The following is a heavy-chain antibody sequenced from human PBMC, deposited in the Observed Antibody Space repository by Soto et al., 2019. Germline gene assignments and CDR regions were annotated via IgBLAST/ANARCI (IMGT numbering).Heavy chain of an antibody. CDR3: AKGPRVTMIVVVITADYYGMDV. CDR2: ISGSGGST. D-gene: IGHD3-22*01. CDR1: GFTFSSYA. V-gene: IGHV3-23*01. Sequence: GGSLRLSCAASGFTFSSYAMSWVRQAPGKGLEWGSAISGSGGSTYYADSVKGRFTISRDNSRNTLYLQMNSLRAEDTAVYYCAKGPRVTMIVVVITADYYGMDVWGQGTTVTVSS. J-gene: IGHJ6*02.